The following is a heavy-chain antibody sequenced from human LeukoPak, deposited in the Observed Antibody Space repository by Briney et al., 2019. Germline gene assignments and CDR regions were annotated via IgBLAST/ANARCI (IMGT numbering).Heavy chain of an antibody. Sequence: PGGSLRLSCAASGFTFSSYSINWVRQAPGRGLEWVSSIGSSSTYIYYADSVKGRFTISRDNAKNSLYLQMNSLRAEDTAVYYCARDLGDYDAGGLVYWGQGTLVTVSS. V-gene: IGHV3-21*01. CDR1: GFTFSSYS. J-gene: IGHJ4*02. CDR2: IGSSSTYI. D-gene: IGHD4-17*01. CDR3: ARDLGDYDAGGLVY.